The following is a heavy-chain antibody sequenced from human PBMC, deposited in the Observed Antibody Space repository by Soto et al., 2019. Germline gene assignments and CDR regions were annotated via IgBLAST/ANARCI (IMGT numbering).Heavy chain of an antibody. V-gene: IGHV3-11*05. CDR1: GFTFSDYY. D-gene: IGHD3-9*01. CDR2: ISSSRSYT. CDR3: ARDADILTGSDAFDI. Sequence: QVQLVESGGGLVKPGGSLRLSCAASGFTFSDYYMSWIRQAPGKGLEWVSYISSSRSYTNYADSVKGRFTISRDNAKNSLYLQMNRLRAEDTAVYYCARDADILTGSDAFDIWGQGTMVTVSS. J-gene: IGHJ3*02.